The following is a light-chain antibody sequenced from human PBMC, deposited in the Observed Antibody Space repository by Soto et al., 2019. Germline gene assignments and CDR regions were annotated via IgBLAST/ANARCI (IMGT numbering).Light chain of an antibody. CDR2: EVS. J-gene: IGLJ1*01. CDR3: SSYTIRSTLV. Sequence: QSVLTQPASVSGSPGQSITISCTGSSGDVGGYNYVSWYQQHPGKAPKLMIYEVSNRPSGVSNRFSGSKSGYTASLTISGLQAEDEADYYCSSYTIRSTLVFGTGTKATVL. CDR1: SGDVGGYNY. V-gene: IGLV2-14*01.